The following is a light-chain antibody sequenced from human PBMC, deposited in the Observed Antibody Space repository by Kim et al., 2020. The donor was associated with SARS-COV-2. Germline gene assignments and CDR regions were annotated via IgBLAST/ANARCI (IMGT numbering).Light chain of an antibody. CDR1: SGSIASNY. CDR2: EDN. Sequence: NFMLTQPHSVSESPGKRVTISCTRSSGSIASNYVQWYQQRPGSAPTTVIYEDNQRPSGVPDRFSGSIDTSSNSASLTISGLKTEDEADYYCQSYDSSNVVFGGGTQLTVL. CDR3: QSYDSSNVV. J-gene: IGLJ2*01. V-gene: IGLV6-57*04.